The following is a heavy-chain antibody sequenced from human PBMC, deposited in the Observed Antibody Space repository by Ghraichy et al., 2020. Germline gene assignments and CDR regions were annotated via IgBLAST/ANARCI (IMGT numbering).Heavy chain of an antibody. CDR3: ARVLPLVYYDSSGVPDY. J-gene: IGHJ4*02. D-gene: IGHD3-22*01. V-gene: IGHV3-7*01. Sequence: GGSLRLSCAASGFTFSSYWMSWVRQAPGKGLEWVANIKKDGSEKYYVDSVKGRFTISRDNAKNSLYLQMNSLRAEDTAVYYCARVLPLVYYDSSGVPDYWGQGTLVTVSS. CDR1: GFTFSSYW. CDR2: IKKDGSEK.